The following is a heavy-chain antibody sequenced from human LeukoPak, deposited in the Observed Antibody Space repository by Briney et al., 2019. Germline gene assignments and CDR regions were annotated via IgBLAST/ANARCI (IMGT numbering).Heavy chain of an antibody. J-gene: IGHJ3*02. CDR1: GFTFSSYA. Sequence: GGSLRLSCAASGFTFSSYAMSWVRQAPGKGLEWVAVIWYDGSNKYYADSVKGRFTISRDNSKNTLYLQMNSLRAEDTAVYYCARPRAAASDAFDIWGQGTMVTVSS. CDR2: IWYDGSNK. D-gene: IGHD6-25*01. V-gene: IGHV3-33*08. CDR3: ARPRAAASDAFDI.